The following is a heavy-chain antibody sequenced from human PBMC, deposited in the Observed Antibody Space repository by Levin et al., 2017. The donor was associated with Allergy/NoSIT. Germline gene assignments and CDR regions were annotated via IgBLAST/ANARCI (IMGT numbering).Heavy chain of an antibody. CDR2: ISSDGSNG. D-gene: IGHD6-19*01. J-gene: IGHJ4*02. Sequence: LSLTCAASGFRFSDSAMHWVRQAPGKGLEWVAVISSDGSNGYYADFVKGRFTISRDSSKNTLYLQMNSLRPEDTAVYYCAKSIAVTGTHDDWGQGVLVTVSS. CDR1: GFRFSDSA. CDR3: AKSIAVTGTHDD. V-gene: IGHV3-30*18.